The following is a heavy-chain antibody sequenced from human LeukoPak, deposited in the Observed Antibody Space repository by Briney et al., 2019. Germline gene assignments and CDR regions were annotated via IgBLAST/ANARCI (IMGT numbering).Heavy chain of an antibody. Sequence: GESLKISCAASGFTFSSYGMHWVRQAPGKGLEWVAVISYDGSNKYYADSVKGRFTISRDNSKNTLYLQMNSLRAEDTAVYYCVSCFLPSDAFDVWGQGTMVTVSS. D-gene: IGHD2-2*01. CDR2: ISYDGSNK. CDR1: GFTFSSYG. J-gene: IGHJ3*01. V-gene: IGHV3-30*03. CDR3: VSCFLPSDAFDV.